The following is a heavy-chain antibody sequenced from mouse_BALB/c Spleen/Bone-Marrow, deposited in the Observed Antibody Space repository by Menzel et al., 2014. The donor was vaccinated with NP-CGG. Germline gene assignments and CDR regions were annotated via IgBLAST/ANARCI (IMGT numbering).Heavy chain of an antibody. D-gene: IGHD3-3*01. Sequence: GAELVKPGASVKLSCKSSGYTFTSYYMYWVKQRPGQGLEWIGGINPSNGGTNFNEKFKSRATLTVDKSSSTAYMQLSSLTSEDSAVYYCTREGTFFAYWGQGTLVTVSA. V-gene: IGHV1S81*02. CDR1: GYTFTSYY. J-gene: IGHJ3*01. CDR2: INPSNGGT. CDR3: TREGTFFAY.